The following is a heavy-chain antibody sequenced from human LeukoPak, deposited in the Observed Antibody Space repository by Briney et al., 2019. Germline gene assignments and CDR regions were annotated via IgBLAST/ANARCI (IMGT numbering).Heavy chain of an antibody. J-gene: IGHJ4*02. D-gene: IGHD3-16*01. CDR3: AREVPKIYDYVWGVGISGDYFDY. V-gene: IGHV3-30-3*01. CDR1: GFTFSSYA. CDR2: ISYDGSNK. Sequence: PGGSLRLSCAASGFTFSSYAMHWVRQAPGKGLEWVAVISYDGSNKYYADSVKGRFTISRDNSKNTLYLQMNSLRAEGTAVYYCAREVPKIYDYVWGVGISGDYFDYWGQGTLVTVSS.